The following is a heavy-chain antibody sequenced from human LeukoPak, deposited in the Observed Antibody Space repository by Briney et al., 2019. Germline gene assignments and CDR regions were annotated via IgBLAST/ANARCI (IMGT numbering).Heavy chain of an antibody. CDR3: ATTLYGDHYFDY. J-gene: IGHJ4*02. Sequence: GASMKVSCKASGGTFSRYGISWVRQAPGQGPEWMGRIIPMFGIANYTQKFQGRVTITADKSTSTAYMELSSLKSEDSAVYYCATTLYGDHYFDYWGQGTLVIVSS. D-gene: IGHD4-17*01. CDR2: IIPMFGIA. V-gene: IGHV1-69*04. CDR1: GGTFSRYG.